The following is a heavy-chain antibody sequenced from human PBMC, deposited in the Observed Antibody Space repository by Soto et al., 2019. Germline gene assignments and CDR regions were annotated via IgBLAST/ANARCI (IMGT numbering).Heavy chain of an antibody. D-gene: IGHD1-20*01. CDR3: ARDPISITGTTSSEDFQH. V-gene: IGHV1-69*01. Sequence: QAQLMQSGAEVKKPGSSVKVSCKASGGTFSGYAINWVRQAPGQGLEWMGGIIPLLGITDYGQKFQGRITIAADDYTGTAYMDLRGLRSEHTAVYYCARDPISITGTTSSEDFQHWGQGTLVSVSS. CDR1: GGTFSGYA. J-gene: IGHJ1*01. CDR2: IIPLLGIT.